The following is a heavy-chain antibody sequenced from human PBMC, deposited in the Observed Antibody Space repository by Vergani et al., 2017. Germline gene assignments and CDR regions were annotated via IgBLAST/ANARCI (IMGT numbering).Heavy chain of an antibody. CDR2: IYDRGST. V-gene: IGHV4-59*01. Sequence: QVQLQESGPGLVKPSETLSLTCTVSGGSISNYYWSWIRQPPGKGLEWIGYIYDRGSTNYNPSLKSRVTISIDTSKNQFSLKLSSVTAADTAIYYCARDRELGYWGQGTLVTVSS. D-gene: IGHD3-10*01. J-gene: IGHJ4*02. CDR1: GGSISNYY. CDR3: ARDRELGY.